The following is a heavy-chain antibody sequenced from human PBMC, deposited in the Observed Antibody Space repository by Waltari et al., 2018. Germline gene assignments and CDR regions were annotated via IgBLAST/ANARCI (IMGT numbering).Heavy chain of an antibody. CDR2: IYSGGSST. CDR1: GFTFSSYA. Sequence: EVQLLESGGGLVQPGGSLRLSCAASGFTFSSYAMSWVRQAPGKGLEWVSVIYSGGSSTYYADAVKGRFTISRDNSKNTLYLQMNSLRAEDTAVYYCAKEADYYGSLDYFDYWGQGTLVTVSS. V-gene: IGHV3-23*03. J-gene: IGHJ4*02. CDR3: AKEADYYGSLDYFDY. D-gene: IGHD3-10*01.